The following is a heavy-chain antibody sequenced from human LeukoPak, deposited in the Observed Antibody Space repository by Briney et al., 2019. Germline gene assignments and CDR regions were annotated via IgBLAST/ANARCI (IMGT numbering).Heavy chain of an antibody. J-gene: IGHJ4*02. D-gene: IGHD6-19*01. V-gene: IGHV3-21*01. CDR3: ARDLDSSAKDYYFDY. Sequence: PGGSLRLSCAASGFTFSSYSMNWVRQAPGKGLEWVSSISSSSSYIYYADSVKGRFTISRDNAKNSLYLQMNSLRAEDTAVYYCARDLDSSAKDYYFDYWGQGTLVTVSS. CDR2: ISSSSSYI. CDR1: GFTFSSYS.